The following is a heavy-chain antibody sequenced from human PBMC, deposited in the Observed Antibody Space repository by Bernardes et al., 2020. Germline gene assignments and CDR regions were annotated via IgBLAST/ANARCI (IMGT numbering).Heavy chain of an antibody. V-gene: IGHV3-7*04. CDR1: GFTFSSDW. Sequence: GGSLRLSCAASGFTFSSDWMSWVRQAPGKGLEWVANIKQDGSEKFYVDSVKGRFTISRDNAKNSLYLQMNSLRAEDTAVYYCARETRFYYYYYMDVWGKGTTVTVSS. J-gene: IGHJ6*03. CDR3: ARETRFYYYYYMDV. CDR2: IKQDGSEK. D-gene: IGHD4-17*01.